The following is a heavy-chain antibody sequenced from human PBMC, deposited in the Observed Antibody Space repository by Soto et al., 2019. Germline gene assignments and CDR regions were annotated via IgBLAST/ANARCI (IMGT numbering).Heavy chain of an antibody. D-gene: IGHD3-3*01. CDR3: ARAFWSGYNYYYGMDV. V-gene: IGHV4-31*03. Sequence: QVQLQESGPGLVKPSQTLSLTCTVSGGSISSGGYYWSWIRQHPGKGLEWIGYIYYSGSTYYNPSLKIRVTISVDTSKNQFSLKLSSVTAADTAVYYCARAFWSGYNYYYGMDVWGQGTTVTVSS. CDR2: IYYSGST. CDR1: GGSISSGGYY. J-gene: IGHJ6*02.